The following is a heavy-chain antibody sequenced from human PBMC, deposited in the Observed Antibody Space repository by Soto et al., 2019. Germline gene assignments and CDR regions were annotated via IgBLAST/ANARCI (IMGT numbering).Heavy chain of an antibody. V-gene: IGHV1-18*01. CDR1: GYTVTSYG. D-gene: IGHD6-19*01. J-gene: IGHJ5*02. Sequence: GASVKVSCKASGYTVTSYGISWVRQAPGQGLEWMGWISAYNGNTNYAQKLQGRVTMTTDTSTSTAYMELRSLRSDDTAVYYCARGDSSIAVAGTENWFDPWGQGTLVTVSS. CDR3: ARGDSSIAVAGTENWFDP. CDR2: ISAYNGNT.